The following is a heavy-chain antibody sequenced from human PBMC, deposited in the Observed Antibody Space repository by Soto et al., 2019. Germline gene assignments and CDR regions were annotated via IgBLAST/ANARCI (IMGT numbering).Heavy chain of an antibody. J-gene: IGHJ4*02. V-gene: IGHV3-53*01. D-gene: IGHD5-12*01. Sequence: ESGGGLIQPGGSLRLSCVVSGFTVSSSNYMSWVRQAPGKGLEWVSVIYTGGTTYYADSVKGRFTISRDNSKNTLYLQMNSLRAEDTAVYYCHGYGYWGQGTLVTVSS. CDR3: HGYGY. CDR1: GFTVSSSNY. CDR2: IYTGGTT.